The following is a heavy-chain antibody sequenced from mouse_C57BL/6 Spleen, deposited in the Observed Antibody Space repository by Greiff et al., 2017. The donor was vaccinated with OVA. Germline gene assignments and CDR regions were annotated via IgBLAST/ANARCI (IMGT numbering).Heavy chain of an antibody. V-gene: IGHV3-6*01. CDR3: ARDRNYDYAIDY. CDR2: ISYDGSN. D-gene: IGHD2-1*01. CDR1: GYSITSGYY. J-gene: IGHJ4*01. Sequence: ESGPGLVKPSQSLYLTCSVTGYSITSGYYWNWIRQFPGNKLEWMGSISYDGSNNYNQSLKNRISITRDTSKNRFFLKLKSVTTEDTATYYCARDRNYDYAIDYWGQGTSVTVSS.